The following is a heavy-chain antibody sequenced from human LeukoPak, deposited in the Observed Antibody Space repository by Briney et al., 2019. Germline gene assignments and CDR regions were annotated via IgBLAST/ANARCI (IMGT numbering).Heavy chain of an antibody. CDR3: AVGITILGVAASFDS. D-gene: IGHD3-3*01. Sequence: NPSETLSLTCAVYGASYNAYYWGWIRQPPGKGLEWIGDIDHRGTATYNPSLKSRLTISADASKNQFSLKLNSVTDADTAVYYCAVGITILGVAASFDSWGQGNLVIVSS. CDR1: GASYNAYY. CDR2: IDHRGTA. V-gene: IGHV4-34*01. J-gene: IGHJ4*02.